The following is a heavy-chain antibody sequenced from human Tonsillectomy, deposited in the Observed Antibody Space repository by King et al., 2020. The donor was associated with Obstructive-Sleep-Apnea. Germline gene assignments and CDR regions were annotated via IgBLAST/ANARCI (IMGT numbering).Heavy chain of an antibody. Sequence: TLKESGPTLVKPNQTLTLTCTFSGFSLSTSGVGVAWIRQPPGKALEWLALIYWDDVKRSRPSLETRLTITKDTSENQVVLTMTNMDPVDSATYYCAHRTDYGDYVDYWGQGTLVTVSS. D-gene: IGHD4-17*01. CDR2: IYWDDVK. J-gene: IGHJ4*02. CDR1: GFSLSTSGVG. V-gene: IGHV2-5*02. CDR3: AHRTDYGDYVDY.